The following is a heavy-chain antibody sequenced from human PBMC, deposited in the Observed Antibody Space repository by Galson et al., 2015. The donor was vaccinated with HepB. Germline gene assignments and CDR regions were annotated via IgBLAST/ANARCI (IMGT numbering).Heavy chain of an antibody. CDR2: IDWDDDK. CDR3: AQTTVVTPDYYYGMDV. D-gene: IGHD4-23*01. J-gene: IGHJ6*02. Sequence: PALVKPPQTLTLTCTFSGFSLSTSGMCVSWIRQPPGKALEWLARIDWDDDKYYSTSLKTRLTISKDTSKNQVVLTMTNMDPVDTATYYCAQTTVVTPDYYYGMDVWGQGTTVTVSS. CDR1: GFSLSTSGMC. V-gene: IGHV2-70*11.